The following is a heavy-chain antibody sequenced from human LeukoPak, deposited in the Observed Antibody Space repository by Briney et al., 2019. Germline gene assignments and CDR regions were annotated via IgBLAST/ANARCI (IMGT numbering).Heavy chain of an antibody. J-gene: IGHJ4*02. CDR1: GFTVSSNY. Sequence: GGSLRLSCAASGFTVSSNYMSWVRQAPGKGLEWVSVIYSGGSTYYADSVKGRFTISRDNSKNTLYLQMNSLRAEDTAVYYCAKDSGWWLGYFDYWGQGTLVTVSS. CDR3: AKDSGWWLGYFDY. V-gene: IGHV3-53*01. D-gene: IGHD6-19*01. CDR2: IYSGGST.